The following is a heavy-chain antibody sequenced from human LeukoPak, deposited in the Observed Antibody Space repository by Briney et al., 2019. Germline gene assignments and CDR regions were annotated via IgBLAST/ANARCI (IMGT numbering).Heavy chain of an antibody. V-gene: IGHV4-39*01. J-gene: IGHJ4*02. CDR1: GGSISTTTYY. D-gene: IGHD3-22*01. CDR2: MSHSGTT. Sequence: ASETLSLTCTVSGGSISTTTYYWGWIRQPPGKGLEWVGSMSHSGTTYYNPSLKSRITISVDTSKNQFSLKLSSVTAADTAVYYCASNYYTSSFDNWGQGALVTVSS. CDR3: ASNYYTSSFDN.